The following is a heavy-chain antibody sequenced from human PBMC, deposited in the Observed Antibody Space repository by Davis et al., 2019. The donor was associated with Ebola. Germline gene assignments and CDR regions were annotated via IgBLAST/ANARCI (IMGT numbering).Heavy chain of an antibody. J-gene: IGHJ6*02. CDR1: GGSITSSSYY. CDR2: ISHTGST. V-gene: IGHV4-39*01. Sequence: MPSETLSLTCTASGGSITSSSYYWGWIRQPPGKGLEWIGTISHTGSTYYNPSLKSRLTLSADTSKNQFSLKLTSVTAADTAVYYCARRMDVWGQGTTVTVSS. CDR3: ARRMDV.